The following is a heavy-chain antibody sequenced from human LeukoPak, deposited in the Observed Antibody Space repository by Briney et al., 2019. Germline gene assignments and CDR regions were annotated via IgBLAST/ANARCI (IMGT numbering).Heavy chain of an antibody. Sequence: KPSETPSLTCTVSGGSISSYHWSWIRQPPGKGLEWIGCISASGSTTHNPSLKSRVTISVDTSKNQFSLKLNSVTAADTAVYYCARDPAANRYFDSWGRGTLVTVSS. D-gene: IGHD3-16*02. J-gene: IGHJ4*02. CDR2: ISASGST. CDR1: GGSISSYH. V-gene: IGHV4-59*01. CDR3: ARDPAANRYFDS.